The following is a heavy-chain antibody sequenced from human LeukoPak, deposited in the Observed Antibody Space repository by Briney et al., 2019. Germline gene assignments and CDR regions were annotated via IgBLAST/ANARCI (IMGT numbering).Heavy chain of an antibody. CDR1: GGSISTSSYY. CDR3: ASFLAYGDYVLDAFDI. V-gene: IGHV4-39*07. Sequence: PSETLSLTCTVSGGSISTSSYYWGWVRQPPGKGLEWIGSIYHSGSTYYNPSLKSRVTISVDTSKNQFSLKLSSVTAADTAVYYCASFLAYGDYVLDAFDIWGQGTMVTVSS. D-gene: IGHD4-17*01. CDR2: IYHSGST. J-gene: IGHJ3*02.